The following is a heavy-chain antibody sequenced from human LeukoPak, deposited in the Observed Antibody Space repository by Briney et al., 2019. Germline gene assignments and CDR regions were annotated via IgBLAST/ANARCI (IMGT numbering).Heavy chain of an antibody. Sequence: GGSLRLSCAASGFTLNNYWMTWVRQAPGKWLEWVASIRDDGSAKYYVDSVKGRFTIYRDHAKHYLSLKMNILTAEDTATYDWARIQLYTGDFDYWGQGTLVTVSS. V-gene: IGHV3-7*01. CDR3: ARIQLYTGDFDY. J-gene: IGHJ4*02. D-gene: IGHD1-1*01. CDR2: IRDDGSAK. CDR1: GFTLNNYW.